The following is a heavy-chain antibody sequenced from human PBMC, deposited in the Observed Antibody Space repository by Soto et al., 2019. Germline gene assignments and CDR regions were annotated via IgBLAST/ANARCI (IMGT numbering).Heavy chain of an antibody. CDR1: GYTFTSYG. D-gene: IGHD3-3*01. CDR3: ARDRYYDFWSGLSRPDAFDI. V-gene: IGHV1-18*01. J-gene: IGHJ3*02. Sequence: ASVKVSCKASGYTFTSYGISWVRQAPGQGLEWLGWISAYNGNTNYAQKLQGRVTMTTDTSTSTAYMELRSLRSDDTAVYYCARDRYYDFWSGLSRPDAFDIWGQGTMVTVSS. CDR2: ISAYNGNT.